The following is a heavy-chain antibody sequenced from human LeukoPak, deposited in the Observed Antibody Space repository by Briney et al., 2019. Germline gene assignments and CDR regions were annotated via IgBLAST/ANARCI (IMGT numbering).Heavy chain of an antibody. V-gene: IGHV7-4-1*02. D-gene: IGHD3-10*01. Sequence: ASVKVSCKASGYTFSSYAMNWVRQAPGQGLEFMGWINTYNGNPTYAQAFTGRFVFSLDTSVSTAHLQISSLKAEDTAVYFCARGRGASSGSGSHGTTSSYYMDVWGKGTTVSISS. CDR3: ARGRGASSGSGSHGTTSSYYMDV. CDR1: GYTFSSYA. CDR2: INTYNGNP. J-gene: IGHJ6*03.